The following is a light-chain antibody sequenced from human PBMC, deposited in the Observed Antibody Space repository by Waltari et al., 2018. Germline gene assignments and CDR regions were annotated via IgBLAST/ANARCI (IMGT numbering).Light chain of an antibody. J-gene: IGKJ1*01. CDR3: QQYADSWT. V-gene: IGKV3-20*01. CDR1: QSITNKF. Sequence: EIVLAQSPGSLSLSPGDRATLTCRASQSITNKFFAWYQQKPGQAPRLLIYGVSNRAAGIPDRFSGSGSGTDFILTITRLEPEDFGVYYCQQYADSWTFGQGTKVEIK. CDR2: GVS.